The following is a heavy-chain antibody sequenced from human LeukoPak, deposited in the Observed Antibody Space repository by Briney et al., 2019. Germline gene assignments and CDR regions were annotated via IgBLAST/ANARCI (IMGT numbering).Heavy chain of an antibody. Sequence: GGSLRLSCAASGFTFSRYAMSWARQAPGKGLECVSSISGSGGSTYHADSVKGRFTISRDNSKNTLYLQMNSLRAEDTAVYYCAKDWGITMVRGVIIPFDYWGQGTLVTVSS. J-gene: IGHJ4*02. CDR3: AKDWGITMVRGVIIPFDY. CDR2: ISGSGGST. D-gene: IGHD3-10*01. CDR1: GFTFSRYA. V-gene: IGHV3-23*01.